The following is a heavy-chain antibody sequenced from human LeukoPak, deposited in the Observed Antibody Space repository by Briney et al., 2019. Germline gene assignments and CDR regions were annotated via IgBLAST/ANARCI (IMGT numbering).Heavy chain of an antibody. D-gene: IGHD1-26*01. CDR3: ARSETEWELGYYFDY. CDR1: GFTVSSNY. J-gene: IGHJ4*02. CDR2: IYSGGST. V-gene: IGHV3-53*01. Sequence: GGSLRLSCAASGFTVSSNYMSWVRQAPGKGLEWVSVIYSGGSTYYADSVKGRFTISRDNSKNTLYLQMNSLRAEDTAVYYCARSETEWELGYYFDYWGQGTPVTVSS.